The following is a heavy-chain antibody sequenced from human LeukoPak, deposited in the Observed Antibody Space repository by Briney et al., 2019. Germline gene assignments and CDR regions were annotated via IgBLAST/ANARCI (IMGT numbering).Heavy chain of an antibody. CDR3: ARVLRFGGYNPGAEY. Sequence: GGSLRLSCAASGFTFSSYEMNWVRQAPGKGLEWVSYISSSGSTIYYADSVKGRFSISRDNAKNSLYLQLNSLRAEDTAVYYCARVLRFGGYNPGAEYWGEGTLVTVSP. D-gene: IGHD5-24*01. CDR1: GFTFSSYE. J-gene: IGHJ4*02. V-gene: IGHV3-48*03. CDR2: ISSSGSTI.